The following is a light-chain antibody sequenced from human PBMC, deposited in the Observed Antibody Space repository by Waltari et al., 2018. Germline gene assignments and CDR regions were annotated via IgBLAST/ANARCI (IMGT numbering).Light chain of an antibody. V-gene: IGKV4-1*01. CDR1: QSLLSTSDHRNH. CDR3: QQYINPPYT. J-gene: IGKJ2*01. Sequence: DIVVTQSPDSLTVSLGETATISCKSSQSLLSTSDHRNHLAWYQQKPGQPPSLLIYRASSREAGVPDRFRADGSGTDFTLTISSLQAEDVAVYYCQQYINPPYTFGQGTKLQI. CDR2: RAS.